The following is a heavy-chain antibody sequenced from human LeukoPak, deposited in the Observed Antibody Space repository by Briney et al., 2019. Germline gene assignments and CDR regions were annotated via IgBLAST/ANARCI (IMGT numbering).Heavy chain of an antibody. D-gene: IGHD3-10*01. CDR2: ISWNSGSI. CDR3: AKDKMTRFGEPYYYYGMDV. Sequence: GGSLRLSCAASGFTFDDYAMHWVRHAPGKGLEWVSGISWNSGSIGYADSVKGRFTISRDNAKNSLYLQMNSLRAEDTALYYCAKDKMTRFGEPYYYYGMDVWGQGTTVTVSS. V-gene: IGHV3-9*01. J-gene: IGHJ6*02. CDR1: GFTFDDYA.